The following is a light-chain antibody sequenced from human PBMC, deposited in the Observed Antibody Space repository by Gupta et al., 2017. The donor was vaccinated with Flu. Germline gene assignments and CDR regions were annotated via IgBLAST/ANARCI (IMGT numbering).Light chain of an antibody. J-gene: IGLJ3*02. V-gene: IGLV3-21*02. CDR1: NIGSET. CDR2: DDD. Sequence: SLVLTQPPSVSVAPGQTATIACGGDNIGSETVHWYQQKPGQAPVLILYDDDFRPSGIPERFSGSNSGNTAALTISRVEAGDEADYYCQVWDTNTDHWLFGRGTMLTVV. CDR3: QVWDTNTDHWL.